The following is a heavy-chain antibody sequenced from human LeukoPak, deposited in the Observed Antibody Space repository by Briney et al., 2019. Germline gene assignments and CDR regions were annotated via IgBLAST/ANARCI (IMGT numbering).Heavy chain of an antibody. Sequence: SETLSLTCTVSGGSISSTSYYWGWIRQPPGKGLEWIGSISYSGTTYYNPSLKSRVTISVDTSKNQFSLKLSSVTAADTAVYYCASQGGVVISLATSSFDPWGQGTLVTVSS. CDR1: GGSISSTSYY. J-gene: IGHJ5*02. CDR3: ASQGGVVISLATSSFDP. D-gene: IGHD3-3*01. CDR2: ISYSGTT. V-gene: IGHV4-39*07.